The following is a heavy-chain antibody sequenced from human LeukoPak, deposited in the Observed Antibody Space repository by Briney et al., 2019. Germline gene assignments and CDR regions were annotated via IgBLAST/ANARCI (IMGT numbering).Heavy chain of an antibody. Sequence: TLSLTCTVSGGSISSGSYYWSWIRQPAGKGLEWIGRIYTSGSTNYNPSLKSRVTISVDTSKNQFSLKLSSVTAADTAVYYCATRRVYCSGGSCYNWFDPWGQGTLVTVSS. D-gene: IGHD2-15*01. CDR2: IYTSGST. V-gene: IGHV4-61*02. J-gene: IGHJ5*02. CDR3: ATRRVYCSGGSCYNWFDP. CDR1: GGSISSGSYY.